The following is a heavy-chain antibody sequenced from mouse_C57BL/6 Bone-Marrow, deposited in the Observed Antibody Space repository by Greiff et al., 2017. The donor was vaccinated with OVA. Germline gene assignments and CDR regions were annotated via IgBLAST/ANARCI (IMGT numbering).Heavy chain of an antibody. CDR3: ARGQLRAY. J-gene: IGHJ3*01. CDR2: ISSGGSYT. D-gene: IGHD3-2*02. CDR1: GFTFSSYG. Sequence: EVKLMESGGDLVKPGGSLKLSCAASGFTFSSYGMSWVRQTPDKRLEWVATISSGGSYTYYPDSVKGRFTISRDNAKNTLYLQMSSLKSEDTAMYYCARGQLRAYWGQGTLVTVSA. V-gene: IGHV5-6*01.